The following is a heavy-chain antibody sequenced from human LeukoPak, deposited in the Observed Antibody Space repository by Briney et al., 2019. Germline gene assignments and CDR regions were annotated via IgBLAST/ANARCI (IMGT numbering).Heavy chain of an antibody. CDR1: GFTFSGSA. CDR3: TRHVFHDSSGDY. V-gene: IGHV3-73*01. Sequence: GGSLRLSCAASGFTFSGSAMHWVRQASGKGLEWVSRIRSKANSYATAYAASVKGRFTISRDDSKNTAYLQMNSPKTEDTAVYYCTRHVFHDSSGDYWGQGTLVTVSS. J-gene: IGHJ4*02. D-gene: IGHD3-22*01. CDR2: IRSKANSYAT.